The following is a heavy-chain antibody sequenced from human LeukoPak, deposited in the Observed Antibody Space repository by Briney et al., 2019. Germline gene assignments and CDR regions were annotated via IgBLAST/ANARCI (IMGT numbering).Heavy chain of an antibody. CDR3: AKESVPWFGELPSYYFDY. CDR1: GFTFSSYA. Sequence: GSLRLSCAASGFTFSSYAMSWVRQAPGKGLEWVSAISGSGGSTYYADSVKGRFTISRDNSKNTLYLQMNSLRAEDTAVYYCAKESVPWFGELPSYYFDYWGQGTLVTVSS. V-gene: IGHV3-23*01. CDR2: ISGSGGST. J-gene: IGHJ4*02. D-gene: IGHD3-10*01.